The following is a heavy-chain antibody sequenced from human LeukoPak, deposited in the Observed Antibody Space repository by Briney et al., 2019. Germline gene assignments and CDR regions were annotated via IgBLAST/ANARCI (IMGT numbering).Heavy chain of an antibody. CDR1: GFTFSSYT. CDR3: ARAPPSTTVPWDY. CDR2: ISSSSSYI. V-gene: IGHV3-21*01. Sequence: MSGGSLRLSCAASGFTFSSYTMNWVRQAPGKGLEWVSSISSSSSYIYYADSVKGRFTISRDNAKNSLYLQMNSLRAEDTAVYYCARAPPSTTVPWDYWGQGTLVTVSS. D-gene: IGHD4-17*01. J-gene: IGHJ4*02.